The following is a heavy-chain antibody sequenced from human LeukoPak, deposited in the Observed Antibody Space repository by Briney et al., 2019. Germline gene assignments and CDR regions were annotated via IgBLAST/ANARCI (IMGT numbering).Heavy chain of an antibody. CDR1: GYTFTDYY. CDR3: ARQGQGVEYDS. V-gene: IGHV1-2*02. J-gene: IGHJ4*02. D-gene: IGHD2/OR15-2a*01. CDR2: INPNSGST. Sequence: ASVKVSCKASGYTFTDYYMHWVRQPPGQGLEWMGWINPNSGSTKYSQKFQGRVTMTRDTSISTAYIEVGRLRSDDTAVYYCARQGQGVEYDSWGQGSLVSVSS.